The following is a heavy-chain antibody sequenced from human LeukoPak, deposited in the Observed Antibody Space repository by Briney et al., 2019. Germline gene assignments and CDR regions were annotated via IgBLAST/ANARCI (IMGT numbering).Heavy chain of an antibody. J-gene: IGHJ6*02. CDR2: ISAYNGNT. CDR1: GYTFTGYY. Sequence: GASVKVSCKASGYTFTGYYMHWVRQAPGQGLEWMGWISAYNGNTNYAQKLQGRVTMTTDTSTSTAYMELRSLRSDDTAVYYCARDREITMVRGVIGYYYYGMDVWGQGTTVTVSS. D-gene: IGHD3-10*01. V-gene: IGHV1-18*04. CDR3: ARDREITMVRGVIGYYYYGMDV.